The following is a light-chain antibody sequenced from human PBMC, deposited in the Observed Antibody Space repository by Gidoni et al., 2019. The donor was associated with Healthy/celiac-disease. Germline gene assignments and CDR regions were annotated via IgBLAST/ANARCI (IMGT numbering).Light chain of an antibody. CDR3: QQYNNRPT. J-gene: IGKJ1*01. Sequence: EIVITQAPATLSVSPGERAILSCRASQSVSSNLAWYQQKPGQAPRLLIYGASTRATGIPARFSGSGSGTEFTLTISSLQSEDFAVYYCQQYNNRPTFGQGTKVEIK. CDR1: QSVSSN. V-gene: IGKV3-15*01. CDR2: GAS.